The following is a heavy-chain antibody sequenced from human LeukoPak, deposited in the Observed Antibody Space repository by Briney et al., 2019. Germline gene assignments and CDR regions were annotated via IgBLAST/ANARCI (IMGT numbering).Heavy chain of an antibody. J-gene: IGHJ4*02. CDR1: GGTFSSYA. D-gene: IGHD1-26*01. Sequence: GASVKVSCKASGGTFSSYAISWVRQAPGKGLEWMGGFDPEDGETIYAQKFQGRVTMTEDTSTDTAYMELSSLRSEDTAVYYCATGALVGATGIDYWGQGTLVTVSS. V-gene: IGHV1-24*01. CDR3: ATGALVGATGIDY. CDR2: FDPEDGET.